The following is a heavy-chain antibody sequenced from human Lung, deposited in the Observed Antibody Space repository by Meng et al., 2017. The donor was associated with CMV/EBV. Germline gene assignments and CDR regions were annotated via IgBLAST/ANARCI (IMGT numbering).Heavy chain of an antibody. CDR2: ISYDGSNK. CDR3: ARIVTGITIIEVALDY. J-gene: IGHJ4*02. V-gene: IGHV3-30-3*01. D-gene: IGHD3-22*01. CDR1: GFTFSSYA. Sequence: GGSLRLSCAASGFTFSSYAMHWVRQAPGKGLEWVAVISYDGSNKYYADSVKGRFTISRDNSKNTLYLQMNRLRAEDTAVYYCARIVTGITIIEVALDYWGQGTLVTVSS.